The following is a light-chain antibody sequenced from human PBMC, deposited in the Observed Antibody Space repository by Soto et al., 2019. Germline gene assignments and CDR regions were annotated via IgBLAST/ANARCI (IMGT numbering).Light chain of an antibody. V-gene: IGKV3-15*01. Sequence: EIVMTQSPATLSVSPGERATLSCRASQNVSANLAWYQQKPGQAPRLLIYDTSTRATGIPARFSGSGSGTEFTLTISSLQSEDFAVYYCQHFNKWPPAHTFGGGTKVEIK. CDR1: QNVSAN. CDR2: DTS. CDR3: QHFNKWPPAHT. J-gene: IGKJ4*01.